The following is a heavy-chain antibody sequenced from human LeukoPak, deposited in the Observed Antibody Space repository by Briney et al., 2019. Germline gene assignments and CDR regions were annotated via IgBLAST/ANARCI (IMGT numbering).Heavy chain of an antibody. CDR1: GYTFTGYY. CDR3: ARVGGYCSSTSCSVDFDY. D-gene: IGHD2-2*01. CDR2: INPNSGGT. Sequence: ASVMVSCKASGYTFTGYYMHWVRQAPGQGLEWLGWINPNSGGTNYAQKFQGRVTMTRDTSISTAYMELSRLRSDDTAVYYCARVGGYCSSTSCSVDFDYWGQGTLVTVSS. V-gene: IGHV1-2*02. J-gene: IGHJ4*02.